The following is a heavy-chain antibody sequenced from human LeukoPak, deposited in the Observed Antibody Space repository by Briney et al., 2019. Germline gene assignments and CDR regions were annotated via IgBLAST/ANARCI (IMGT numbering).Heavy chain of an antibody. Sequence: ASVKVSCKASGYTFTSYGISWVRQAPGQGLEWMGWINAGNGNTKYSQKFQGRVTITRDTSASTAYMELSSLRSEDTAVYYCARERFGDYYYYGMDVWGQGTTVTVSS. CDR2: INAGNGNT. J-gene: IGHJ6*02. V-gene: IGHV1-3*01. CDR1: GYTFTSYG. CDR3: ARERFGDYYYYGMDV. D-gene: IGHD3-10*01.